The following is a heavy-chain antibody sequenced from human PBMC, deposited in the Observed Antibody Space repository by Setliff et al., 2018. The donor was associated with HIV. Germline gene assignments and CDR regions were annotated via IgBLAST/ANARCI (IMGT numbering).Heavy chain of an antibody. J-gene: IGHJ4*02. CDR3: ARAAVAGPWRKLDY. CDR2: INAGNGNT. Sequence: VSCKASGYTFTSYAMHWVRQAPGQRLEWMGWINAGNGNTKYSQKFQGRVTITRDTSASTAYMELSSLRSEDTAVYYCARAAVAGPWRKLDYWGQGTLVTVSS. CDR1: GYTFTSYA. D-gene: IGHD6-19*01. V-gene: IGHV1-3*01.